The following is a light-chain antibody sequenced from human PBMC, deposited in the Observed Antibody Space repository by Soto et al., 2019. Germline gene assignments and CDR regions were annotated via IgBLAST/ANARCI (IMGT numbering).Light chain of an antibody. CDR3: CSYAGSSVWV. CDR2: EVS. CDR1: SSDVGSYNL. J-gene: IGLJ3*02. Sequence: QSVLTQPASVSGSPGQSITISCTGTSSDVGSYNLVSWYQQHPGKAPKLMIYEVSKRPSGVSNRFSGSKSGNTASLTISGLQAEDEADYYCCSYAGSSVWVFGGGTQGTVL. V-gene: IGLV2-23*02.